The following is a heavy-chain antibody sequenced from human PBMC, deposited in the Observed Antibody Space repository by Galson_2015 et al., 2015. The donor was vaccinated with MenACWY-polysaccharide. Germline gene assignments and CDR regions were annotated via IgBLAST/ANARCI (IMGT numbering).Heavy chain of an antibody. J-gene: IGHJ4*02. CDR3: ARSSYIGNSYFDY. V-gene: IGHV3-74*01. CDR2: IKSDGSST. Sequence: SLRLSCAASGFTFRNYWMHWVRQAPGKGLVWVSRIKSDGSSTNFADSVKGRFTISRDNARDTLYPQMNSLRAEDTAVYYCARSSYIGNSYFDYWGQGTLVTVSS. D-gene: IGHD4-23*01. CDR1: GFTFRNYW.